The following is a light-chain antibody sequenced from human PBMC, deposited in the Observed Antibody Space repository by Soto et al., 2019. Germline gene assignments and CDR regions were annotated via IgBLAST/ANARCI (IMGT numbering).Light chain of an antibody. CDR3: SSYTSSSTPWV. CDR2: DVS. Sequence: QSALAQPTSVSGSPGQSITISCTGTSSDVGGYNYVSWYQHHPGKAPKLMICDVSDRPSGVSNRFSGSKSGNTASLTISGLQAEDEADYYCSSYTSSSTPWVFGTGTKVNVL. CDR1: SSDVGGYNY. J-gene: IGLJ1*01. V-gene: IGLV2-14*03.